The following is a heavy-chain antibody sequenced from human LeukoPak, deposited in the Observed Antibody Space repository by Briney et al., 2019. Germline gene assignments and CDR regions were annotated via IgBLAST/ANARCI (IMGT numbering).Heavy chain of an antibody. CDR3: ARATYGYSGSSALDY. J-gene: IGHJ4*02. CDR2: IYYSGST. Sequence: PSETLSLTCTVSGGSISSYYWSWIRQPPGKGLEWIGYIYYSGSTNYNPSLKSRVTISVDTSKNQFSLKLSSVTAADTAVYYCARATYGYSGSSALDYWGQGTLVPVSS. V-gene: IGHV4-59*01. D-gene: IGHD5-18*01. CDR1: GGSISSYY.